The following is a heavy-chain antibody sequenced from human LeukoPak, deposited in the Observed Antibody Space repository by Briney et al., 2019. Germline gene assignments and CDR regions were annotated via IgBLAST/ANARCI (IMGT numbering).Heavy chain of an antibody. CDR3: ARDHRWSYDY. CDR2: IKGGGSDT. D-gene: IGHD1-26*01. V-gene: IGHV3-74*01. Sequence: GGSLRLSCAASGFTFSGHYMHWVRQAPGKGLVWVSHIKGGGSDTRYADSVEGRFIISRDNAKNTLYLQMNSLRAEDTGVYFCARDHRWSYDYWGQGTLVTVSS. CDR1: GFTFSGHY. J-gene: IGHJ4*02.